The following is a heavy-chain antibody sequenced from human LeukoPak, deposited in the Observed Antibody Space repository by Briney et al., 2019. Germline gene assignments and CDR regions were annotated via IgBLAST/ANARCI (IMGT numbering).Heavy chain of an antibody. CDR2: IYSDGRT. CDR1: GFIVSSSY. D-gene: IGHD3-16*01. J-gene: IGHJ4*02. CDR3: ARAFDHHFDY. V-gene: IGHV3-53*01. Sequence: GGSLRLSCAASGFIVSSSYMGWVRQAPGKGLEWVTYIYSDGRTFYADSVKGRFTTSRDSSKNTLDFQMHRLRAEDTAVYYCARAFDHHFDYWGQGTLVTVSS.